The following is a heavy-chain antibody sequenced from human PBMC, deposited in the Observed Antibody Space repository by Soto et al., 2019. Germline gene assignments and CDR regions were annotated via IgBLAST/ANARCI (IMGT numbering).Heavy chain of an antibody. CDR3: ARGGGEMPTISPYIC. Sequence: QVQLVQSGTEVMKPGSSVKVSCKASGGTFNKSDISWVRQAPGQGLEGIGGIIPLFSKANYAPEFQGRVSITADISLNTVYMEVSSLRFEDTAVYYCARGGGEMPTISPYICWGQGTLVTGSS. CDR2: IIPLFSKA. CDR1: GGTFNKSD. V-gene: IGHV1-69*06. J-gene: IGHJ4*02. D-gene: IGHD3-16*01.